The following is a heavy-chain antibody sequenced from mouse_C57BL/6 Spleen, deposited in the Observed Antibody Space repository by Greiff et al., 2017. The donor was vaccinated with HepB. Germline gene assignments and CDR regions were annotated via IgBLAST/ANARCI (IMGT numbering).Heavy chain of an antibody. CDR1: GFSLTSYA. D-gene: IGHD2-1*01. CDR3: ARSPYGNYEGYAMDD. Sequence: QVQLQQSGPGLVAPSQSLSITCTVSGFSLTSYAISWVRQPPGKGLEWLGVIWTGGGTNYNSALKSRLSISKDNSKSQVFLKMNSLQTDDTARYYCARSPYGNYEGYAMDDWGQGTSVTVSS. V-gene: IGHV2-9-1*01. CDR2: IWTGGGT. J-gene: IGHJ4*01.